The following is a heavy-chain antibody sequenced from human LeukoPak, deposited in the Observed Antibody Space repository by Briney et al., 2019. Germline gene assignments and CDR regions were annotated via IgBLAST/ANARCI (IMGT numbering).Heavy chain of an antibody. CDR1: GCTFSSYS. Sequence: GGALRLPCAASGCTFSSYSMNWVRQAAGRGLEWVSAISGSAGSTYYADSVKGRFTIPRDNSKNTLFVQTNTLRAEDTAVYYCAKSRSGSANWALQIFDNCGQGTLVTVSS. CDR3: AKSRSGSANWALQIFDN. V-gene: IGHV3-23*01. CDR2: ISGSAGST. J-gene: IGHJ4*02. D-gene: IGHD1-1*01.